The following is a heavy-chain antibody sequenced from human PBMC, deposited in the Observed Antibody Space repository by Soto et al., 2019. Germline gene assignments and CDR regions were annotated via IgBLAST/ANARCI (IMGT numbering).Heavy chain of an antibody. Sequence: QVQLVESGGGVVQPGRSLRLSCAASGFAFSNQGMHWVRRAPGKGLEWVALISHDGQNIYYADYVKGRFAVSRDNSNNTLFLHLNSLRLNDTAVYYFAKVETGQPEPFYYWGLGTLVTVSS. CDR3: AKVETGQPEPFYY. CDR1: GFAFSNQG. V-gene: IGHV3-30*18. D-gene: IGHD2-21*02. CDR2: ISHDGQNI. J-gene: IGHJ4*02.